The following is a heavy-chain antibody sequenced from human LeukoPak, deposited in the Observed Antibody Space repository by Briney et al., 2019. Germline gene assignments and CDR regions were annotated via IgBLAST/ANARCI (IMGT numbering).Heavy chain of an antibody. CDR1: GFTFSSYS. J-gene: IGHJ4*02. CDR3: ASRVSGWFY. V-gene: IGHV3-48*04. CDR2: ISSSSSTI. D-gene: IGHD6-19*01. Sequence: GSLRLSCAASGFTFSSYSMNWVRQAPGKGPEWVSYISSSSSTIYYADSVKGRFTISRDNAKNSLYLQMNSLRAEDTAVYYCASRVSGWFYWGRGTLVTVSS.